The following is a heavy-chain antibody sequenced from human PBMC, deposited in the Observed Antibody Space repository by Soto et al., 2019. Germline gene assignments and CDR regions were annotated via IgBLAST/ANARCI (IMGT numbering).Heavy chain of an antibody. CDR1: GGSFTSNNW. Sequence: SETLSLTCAVSGGSFTSNNWWTWVRQPPGQGLEWIGEIYRTGSTNYNPSLKSRVTISLDKSENQFSLKVTSLTAADTAVYYCAKGPGAQWLPGELGFDYWGQGTLVTVSS. V-gene: IGHV4-4*02. CDR3: AKGPGAQWLPGELGFDY. J-gene: IGHJ4*02. D-gene: IGHD6-19*01. CDR2: IYRTGST.